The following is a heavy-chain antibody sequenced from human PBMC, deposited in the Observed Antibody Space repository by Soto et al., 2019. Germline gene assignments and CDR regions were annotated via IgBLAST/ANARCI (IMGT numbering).Heavy chain of an antibody. Sequence: SETLSLTCAVSGDSISNSRFYWAWIRQPPGEGLEWIGSIYHTGNAYYNPSLKSRVTIFVDTSKNQFSLKLTSVTAADTALYHCARDYFDSSDYTTNWFDPWGQGTLVTVSS. J-gene: IGHJ5*02. CDR3: ARDYFDSSDYTTNWFDP. CDR1: GDSISNSRFY. V-gene: IGHV4-39*01. D-gene: IGHD3-22*01. CDR2: IYHTGNA.